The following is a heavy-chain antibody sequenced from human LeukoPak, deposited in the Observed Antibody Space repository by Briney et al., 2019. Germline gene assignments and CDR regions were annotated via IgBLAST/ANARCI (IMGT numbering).Heavy chain of an antibody. CDR2: ISYDGSNK. V-gene: IGHV3-30-3*01. J-gene: IGHJ5*02. D-gene: IGHD3-10*01. CDR1: GFTFSSYA. Sequence: GGSLRLSCAASGFTFSSYAMHWVRQAPGKGLEWVAVISYDGSNKYYADSVKGRLTISRDNSKNTLYLQMNGLRAEDTAVYYCARAGRITIYNWFDPWGQGTLVTVSS. CDR3: ARAGRITIYNWFDP.